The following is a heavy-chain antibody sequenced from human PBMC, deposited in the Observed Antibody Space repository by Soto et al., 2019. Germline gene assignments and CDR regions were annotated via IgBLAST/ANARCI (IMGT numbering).Heavy chain of an antibody. CDR1: GFTFSSYG. Sequence: QVQLVESGGGVVQPGRSLRLSCAASGFTFSSYGMHWVRQAPGKGLEWVAVISYDGSNKYYADSVKGRFTISRDNSKNTLYRQMNSLRAEDTDVYYCAKVGGYDYVRVGDWGQGTLVTASS. V-gene: IGHV3-30*18. J-gene: IGHJ4*02. D-gene: IGHD3-16*01. CDR3: AKVGGYDYVRVGD. CDR2: ISYDGSNK.